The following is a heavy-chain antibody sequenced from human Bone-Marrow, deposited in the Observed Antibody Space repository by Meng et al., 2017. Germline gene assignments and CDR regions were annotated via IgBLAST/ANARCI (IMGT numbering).Heavy chain of an antibody. D-gene: IGHD3-22*01. V-gene: IGHV3-11*04. Sequence: GESLKISCAASGFTFSDYYMSWIRQAPGKGLEWVSYISSSGSTIYYADSVEGRFTISRDNAKNSLYLQMNSLRAEDTAVYYCARDQGDYYDSSGYYYGDDAFDIWGQGTMVTVSS. CDR1: GFTFSDYY. J-gene: IGHJ3*02. CDR2: ISSSGSTI. CDR3: ARDQGDYYDSSGYYYGDDAFDI.